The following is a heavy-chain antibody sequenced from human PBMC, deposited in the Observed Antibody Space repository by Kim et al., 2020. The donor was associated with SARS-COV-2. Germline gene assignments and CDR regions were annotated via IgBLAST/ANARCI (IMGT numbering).Heavy chain of an antibody. J-gene: IGHJ4*02. V-gene: IGHV3-9*01. D-gene: IGHD6-13*01. CDR3: AKDSRAAAGYFDY. Sequence: ADSVKGRFTISRDNAKNSLYLQMNSLRAEDTALYYCAKDSRAAAGYFDYWGQGTLVTVSS.